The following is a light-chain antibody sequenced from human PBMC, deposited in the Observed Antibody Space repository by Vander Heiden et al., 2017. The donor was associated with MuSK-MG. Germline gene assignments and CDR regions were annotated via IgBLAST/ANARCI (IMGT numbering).Light chain of an antibody. J-gene: IGKJ5*01. CDR2: AAS. Sequence: DIQMTQSPSSLSASVGDRVTITCRASQSISSYLNWYQQKPGEAPQLLIYAASSLQSGVPSRFSGSGSGTDFTLTISSLQPEDFATYCCQQSVGTPITFGQGTRLEIK. V-gene: IGKV1-39*01. CDR1: QSISSY. CDR3: QQSVGTPIT.